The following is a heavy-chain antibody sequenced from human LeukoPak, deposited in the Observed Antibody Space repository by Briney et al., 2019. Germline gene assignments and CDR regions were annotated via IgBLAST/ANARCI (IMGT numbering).Heavy chain of an antibody. V-gene: IGHV1-2*06. CDR2: INPNSGGT. CDR3: AIVDTAIFSFDY. CDR1: GYTFTGYY. Sequence: GASVKVSCKASGYTFTGYYMHWVRQAPGQGLEWMGRINPNSGGTNYAQKFQGRVTMTRDTSISTAYMELSRLRSDDTAVYYCAIVDTAIFSFDYWGQGTLVTVSS. J-gene: IGHJ4*02. D-gene: IGHD5-18*01.